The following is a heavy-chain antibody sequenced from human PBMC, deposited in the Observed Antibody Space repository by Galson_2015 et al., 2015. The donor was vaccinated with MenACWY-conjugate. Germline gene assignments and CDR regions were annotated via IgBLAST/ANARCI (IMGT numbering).Heavy chain of an antibody. CDR3: GKQGLKWELRKSAFDY. Sequence: SLRLSCAASGFTFSSYWMHWVRQAPGKGLESVSQISGNGDSTYYADSMEGRFSISRDNSKNTVYLHMNSVRAEDTAMYYCGKQGLKWELRKSAFDYRGQGTLVIVS. J-gene: IGHJ4*02. CDR1: GFTFSSYW. D-gene: IGHD1-26*01. CDR2: ISGNGDST. V-gene: IGHV3-23*01.